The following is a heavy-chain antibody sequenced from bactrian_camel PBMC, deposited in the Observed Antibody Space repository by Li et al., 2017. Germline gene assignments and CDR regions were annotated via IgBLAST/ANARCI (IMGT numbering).Heavy chain of an antibody. Sequence: VQLVESGGGLVQPVGSLRLSCAASGFTFRSYAMSWVRQAPGKGLEWQSAINSGGSITYYADSVKGRFTISRDNAKNTVYLQMNSLKSEDTALYYCATPGLVSPYNYWGQGTQVTVS. CDR1: GFTFRSYA. V-gene: IGHV3S40*01. CDR3: ATPGLVSPYNY. J-gene: IGHJ4*01. CDR2: INSGGSIT. D-gene: IGHD6*01.